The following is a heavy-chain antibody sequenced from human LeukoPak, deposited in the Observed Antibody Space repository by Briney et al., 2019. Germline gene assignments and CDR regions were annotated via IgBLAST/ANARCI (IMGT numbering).Heavy chain of an antibody. CDR1: GFTFSSYA. CDR3: ARGLLGGGRPADF. J-gene: IGHJ4*02. CDR2: ISGSGGST. V-gene: IGHV3-23*01. Sequence: GGSLRLSCAASGFTFSSYAMSWVRQAPGKGLEWVSAISGSGGSTYYADSVKGRFTISRDNSKNTLYLQMNSLRAEDTAVYYCARGLLGGGRPADFWGQGTLVTVSS. D-gene: IGHD3-16*01.